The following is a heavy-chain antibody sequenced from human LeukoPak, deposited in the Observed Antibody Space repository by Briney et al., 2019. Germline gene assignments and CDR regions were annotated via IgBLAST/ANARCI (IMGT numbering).Heavy chain of an antibody. D-gene: IGHD5-18*01. CDR2: VSSEGGST. V-gene: IGHV3-74*01. J-gene: IGHJ3*02. CDR3: ARERYSYGYDGFDM. Sequence: GGSLRLSCAASGFTFNRHYMHWVRQAPGKGLVWLSRVSSEGGSTRYADSLKGRFTISRDNVKNTIHLQMDSLRAEDTAVYFCARERYSYGYDGFDMWGQGTMVIVSS. CDR1: GFTFNRHY.